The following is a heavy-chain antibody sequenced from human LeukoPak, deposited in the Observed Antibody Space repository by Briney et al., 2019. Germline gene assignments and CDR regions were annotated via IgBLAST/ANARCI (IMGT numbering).Heavy chain of an antibody. Sequence: GRSLRLSCAASGFTFSSYAMHWVRQAPGKGLEWLAVISYDGSNKYYADSVKGRFTISRDNSKSTLYLQMNSLRAEDTAVYYCARIFSIAVAGTSGVDYWGQGTLVTVSS. J-gene: IGHJ4*02. D-gene: IGHD6-19*01. CDR3: ARIFSIAVAGTSGVDY. V-gene: IGHV3-30*04. CDR2: ISYDGSNK. CDR1: GFTFSSYA.